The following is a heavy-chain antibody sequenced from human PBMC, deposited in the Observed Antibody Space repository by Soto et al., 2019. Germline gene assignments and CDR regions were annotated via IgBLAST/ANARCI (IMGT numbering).Heavy chain of an antibody. CDR1: GGSFSCYY. Sequence: SETLSLTCAVYGGSFSCYYWSWIRQPPGKGLEWIGEINHSGSTNYNPSLKSRVTISVDTSKNQFSLKLSSVTAADTAVYYCARVGGILLWFGDRDHYGMDVWGQGTTVTVSS. CDR2: INHSGST. J-gene: IGHJ6*02. CDR3: ARVGGILLWFGDRDHYGMDV. D-gene: IGHD3-10*01. V-gene: IGHV4-34*01.